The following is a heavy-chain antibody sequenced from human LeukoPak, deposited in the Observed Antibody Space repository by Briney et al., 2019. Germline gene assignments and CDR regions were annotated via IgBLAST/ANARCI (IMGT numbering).Heavy chain of an antibody. CDR2: ISDIGSI. Sequence: SETLSLTCTVSGGSISSYYWSWIRQPPGKGLEWIAYISDIGSINYNPSLKSRVTISVDTSKNQFSLKLSSVTAADTAAYYCARADTVTTAYYFDYWGQGTLVTVSS. V-gene: IGHV4-59*01. CDR1: GGSISSYY. J-gene: IGHJ4*02. D-gene: IGHD4-11*01. CDR3: ARADTVTTAYYFDY.